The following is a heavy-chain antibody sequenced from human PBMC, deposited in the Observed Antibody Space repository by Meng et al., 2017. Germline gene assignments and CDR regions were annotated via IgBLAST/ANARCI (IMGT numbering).Heavy chain of an antibody. CDR2: INHSGST. J-gene: IGHJ4*02. CDR3: ARDTVEAYCGGDCCPLGY. V-gene: IGHV4-34*01. Sequence: QEELQQWGGGLLKPSETLSLTCAVYGGSFSGYYWSWIRQPPGKGLEWIGEINHSGSTNYNPSLKSRVTVSVDTSKNQFSLKLSSVTAADTAVYYCARDTVEAYCGGDCCPLGYWGQGTLVTVSS. CDR1: GGSFSGYY. D-gene: IGHD2-21*02.